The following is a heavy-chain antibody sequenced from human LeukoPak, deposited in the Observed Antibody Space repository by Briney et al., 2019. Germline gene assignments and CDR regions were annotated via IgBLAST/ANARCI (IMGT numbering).Heavy chain of an antibody. V-gene: IGHV3-48*04. D-gene: IGHD6-13*01. CDR3: SREGAAFDY. CDR1: GFTFNTYS. J-gene: IGHJ4*02. Sequence: GGSLRLSCAASGFTFNTYSMNWVRQAPGKGLEWLSYISRGSNNIYYADSVKGRFTISRDNAKNSLYLQMNSLRAEDTAVYYCSREGAAFDYWGQGTLVTVSS. CDR2: ISRGSNNI.